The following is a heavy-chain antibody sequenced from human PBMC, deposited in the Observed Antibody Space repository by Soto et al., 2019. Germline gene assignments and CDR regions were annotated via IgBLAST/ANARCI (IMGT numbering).Heavy chain of an antibody. CDR1: GFTFSSYA. V-gene: IGHV3-23*01. CDR3: AKDLNKVAANFRYFDY. D-gene: IGHD2-15*01. CDR2: ISGSGGST. Sequence: LRLSCAASGFTFSSYAMSWVRQAPGKGLEWVSAISGSGGSTYYADSVKGRFTISRDNSKNTLYMKMNSLRAEDTAVYYCAKDLNKVAANFRYFDYWGQGTLVTVSS. J-gene: IGHJ4*02.